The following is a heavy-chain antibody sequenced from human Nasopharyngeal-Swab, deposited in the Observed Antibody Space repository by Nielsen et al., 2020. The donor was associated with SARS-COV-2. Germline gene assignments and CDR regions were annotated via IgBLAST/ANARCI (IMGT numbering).Heavy chain of an antibody. J-gene: IGHJ3*02. V-gene: IGHV1-3*01. CDR1: GYTFTSYA. CDR2: INAGNGNT. Sequence: ASVKVSCKASGYTFTSYAMHWVRQAPGQRLEWMGWINAGNGNTKYSQKFQGRVTITRDTSASTAYMELSSLRSEDTAVYYCARDLDPIVVVPAATEDAFDIWGQGTMVTVSS. D-gene: IGHD2-2*01. CDR3: ARDLDPIVVVPAATEDAFDI.